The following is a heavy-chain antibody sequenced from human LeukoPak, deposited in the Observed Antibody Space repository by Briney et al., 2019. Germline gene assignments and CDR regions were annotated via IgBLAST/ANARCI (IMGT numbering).Heavy chain of an antibody. J-gene: IGHJ4*02. D-gene: IGHD1-26*01. V-gene: IGHV4-34*01. CDR1: GESFSGYY. Sequence: SETLSLTCAVYGESFSGYYWSWIRQPPGKELEWIGESNHSGSTNYNPSLKSRVTISVDTSKNQFPLKLSSVTAADTAVYYCARMPWAGYFDYWGQGTLVTVSS. CDR2: SNHSGST. CDR3: ARMPWAGYFDY.